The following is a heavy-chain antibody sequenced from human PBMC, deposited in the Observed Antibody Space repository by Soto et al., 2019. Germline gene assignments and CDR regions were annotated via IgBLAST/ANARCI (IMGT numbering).Heavy chain of an antibody. V-gene: IGHV1-69*12. CDR1: GGTFSSYA. D-gene: IGHD3-10*01. CDR3: ARDSEWFGEPDP. Sequence: QVQLVQSGAEVKKPGSSVKVSCKASGGTFSSYAISWVRQAPGQGLEWMGGIIPIFGTANYALKFQGRVXIXAXESTSTAYMELSSLRSEDTAVYYCARDSEWFGEPDPWGQGTLVTVSS. CDR2: IIPIFGTA. J-gene: IGHJ5*02.